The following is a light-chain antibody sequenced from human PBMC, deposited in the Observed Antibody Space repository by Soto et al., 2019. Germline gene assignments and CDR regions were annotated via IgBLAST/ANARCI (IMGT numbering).Light chain of an antibody. CDR3: QQDNSFPLT. Sequence: DIQMTQSPSSVAASVGDRVTITCRACQAIGYRLAWYQQKPGKAPKLLIYPASNLQSGVPSRFSGSGSGTDFTLPISSLQPEDFAIYYFQQDNSFPLTFGGGTKVEIK. CDR2: PAS. V-gene: IGKV1-12*01. J-gene: IGKJ4*01. CDR1: QAIGYR.